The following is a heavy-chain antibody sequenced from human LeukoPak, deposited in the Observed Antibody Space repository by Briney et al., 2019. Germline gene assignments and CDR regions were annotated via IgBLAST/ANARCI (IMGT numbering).Heavy chain of an antibody. CDR3: AREMYCSGGSCYGDAFDI. D-gene: IGHD2-15*01. CDR2: IYSGGST. J-gene: IGHJ3*02. CDR1: GFTVSNKY. V-gene: IGHV3-66*01. Sequence: GGSLRLSCAASGFTVSNKYMSWVRQAPGRGLEWVSVIYSGGSTYFADSVKGRFSISRDKSKNTLYLQMNSLRAEDTALYYCAREMYCSGGSCYGDAFDIWGQGTMVTVSS.